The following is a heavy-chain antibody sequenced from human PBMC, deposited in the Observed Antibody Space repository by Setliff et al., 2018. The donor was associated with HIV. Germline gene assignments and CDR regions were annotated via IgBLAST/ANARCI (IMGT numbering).Heavy chain of an antibody. J-gene: IGHJ4*02. Sequence: PSETLSLTCTVSGDSISSGSYYWSWIRQHPGKGLEWIGYIHYSGSTHYNPSLDSRLTISVDTSQNRLSLKLSSVTAADTAVYFCARAHHDFWSGYCPFDYWGQGTLVTVSS. V-gene: IGHV4-31*03. CDR2: IHYSGST. CDR1: GDSISSGSYY. D-gene: IGHD3-3*01. CDR3: ARAHHDFWSGYCPFDY.